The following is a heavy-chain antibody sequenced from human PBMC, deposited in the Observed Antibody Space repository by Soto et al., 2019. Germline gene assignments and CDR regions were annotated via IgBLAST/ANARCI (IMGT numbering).Heavy chain of an antibody. V-gene: IGHV4-30-4*01. CDR1: GGSISSGDYY. Sequence: PSETLSLTCTVSGGSISSGDYYWSWIRQPPGKGLEWIGYIYYSGSTYYNPSLKSRVTISVDTSKNQFSLKLSSVTAADTAVYYCASDRVSSSEYYYYGMDVWGQGTTVTVSS. D-gene: IGHD6-6*01. CDR2: IYYSGST. CDR3: ASDRVSSSEYYYYGMDV. J-gene: IGHJ6*02.